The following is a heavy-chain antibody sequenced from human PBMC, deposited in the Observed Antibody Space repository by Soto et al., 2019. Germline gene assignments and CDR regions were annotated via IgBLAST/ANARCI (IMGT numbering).Heavy chain of an antibody. Sequence: PSETLSLTCTVSGGSISSYYWSWFRQPPGKGLEWIGYIYYSGSTNYNPSLKSRVTISVDTSKNQFSLKLSSVTAADTAVYYCARSAQGLLWFGELWGYYGMDVWGQGTTVTVSS. CDR1: GGSISSYY. CDR2: IYYSGST. J-gene: IGHJ6*02. D-gene: IGHD3-10*01. CDR3: ARSAQGLLWFGELWGYYGMDV. V-gene: IGHV4-59*12.